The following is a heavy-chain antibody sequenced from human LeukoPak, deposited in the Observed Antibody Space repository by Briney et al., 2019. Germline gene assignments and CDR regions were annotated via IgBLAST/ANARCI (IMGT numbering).Heavy chain of an antibody. CDR1: GYTFTGYY. CDR3: ARDRGYSSGWYEVGY. V-gene: IGHV1-2*06. Sequence: GASVKVSCKXSGYTFTGYYMHWVRQTPGQGLEWMGRINPNSGGTNYAQKFQGRVTMTRDTSISTAYMELSRLRSDDTAVYYCARDRGYSSGWYEVGYWGQGTLVTVSS. D-gene: IGHD6-19*01. CDR2: INPNSGGT. J-gene: IGHJ4*02.